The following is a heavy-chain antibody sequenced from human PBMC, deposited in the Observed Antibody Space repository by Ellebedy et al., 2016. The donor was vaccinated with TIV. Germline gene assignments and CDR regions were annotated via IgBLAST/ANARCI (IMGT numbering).Heavy chain of an antibody. D-gene: IGHD2/OR15-2a*01. CDR1: GFTFSSYT. CDR2: LRSSPPYT. CDR3: AKPLDHYCNNTRCSPFDS. V-gene: IGHV3-23*01. Sequence: GGSLRLSXVASGFTFSSYTMSWVRQPPGKGLEWVSALRSSPPYTNYAGSVRGRFTISRDNSNNTLYLQMNSLRAEDTAVYYCAKPLDHYCNNTRCSPFDSWGQGTLVTVSS. J-gene: IGHJ4*02.